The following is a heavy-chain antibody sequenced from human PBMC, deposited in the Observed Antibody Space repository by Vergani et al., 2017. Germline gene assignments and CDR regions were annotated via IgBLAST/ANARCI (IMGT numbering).Heavy chain of an antibody. CDR1: GGSINSHNYY. J-gene: IGHJ4*02. Sequence: QVQLQESGPGLVKPSQTLSLTCTVSGGSINSHNYYWSWIRQPAGKGLEWIGRIHTSGGTNYNPSLKSRVTMSEDTSKNQFSLNLTSVPAADAAVYFCAGGYCVGGRCYKPRFDYWGQGILVTVSS. CDR3: AGGYCVGGRCYKPRFDY. CDR2: IHTSGGT. D-gene: IGHD2-15*01. V-gene: IGHV4-61*02.